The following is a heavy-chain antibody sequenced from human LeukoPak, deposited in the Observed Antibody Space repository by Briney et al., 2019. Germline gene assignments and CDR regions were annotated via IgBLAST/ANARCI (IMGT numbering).Heavy chain of an antibody. D-gene: IGHD2-15*01. CDR3: ARRGEAYCSGGSCYSEKHAFDV. CDR2: ISYSGST. J-gene: IGHJ3*01. Sequence: SGTLSLTCTVSGGSISTYYWSWIRQPPGKGLEWIGYISYSGSTNYNPSLKSRVTISVDMSKNQFSLKLSSVTAADTAVYYCARRGEAYCSGGSCYSEKHAFDVWGQGTMVTVSS. V-gene: IGHV4-59*08. CDR1: GGSISTYY.